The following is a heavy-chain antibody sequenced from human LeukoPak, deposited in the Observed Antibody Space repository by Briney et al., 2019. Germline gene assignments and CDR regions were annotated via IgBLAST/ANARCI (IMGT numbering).Heavy chain of an antibody. CDR1: GFTFSSYG. D-gene: IGHD2-21*01. V-gene: IGHV3-33*01. CDR2: IWYDGSNK. J-gene: IGHJ4*02. Sequence: GGSLRLSCAASGFTFSSYGMHWVRQAPGKGLEWVAVIWYDGSNKYYADSVKGRFTISRDNSKTTLYLQMNSLRAEDTAVYYCARARTSVLATLDYWGQGTLVTVSS. CDR3: ARARTSVLATLDY.